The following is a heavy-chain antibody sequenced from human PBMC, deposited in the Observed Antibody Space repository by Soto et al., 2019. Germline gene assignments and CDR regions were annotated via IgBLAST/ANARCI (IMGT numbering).Heavy chain of an antibody. CDR2: ISAYNGNT. CDR3: ASGGSYYYDSSGSAFDI. J-gene: IGHJ3*02. D-gene: IGHD3-22*01. Sequence: GASVKVSCKASGYTFTSYGISWVRQAPGQGLEWMGWISAYNGNTNYAQKLQGRVTMTTDTSTSTAYMGLRSLRSDDTAVYYCASGGSYYYDSSGSAFDIWGQGTMVTVSS. CDR1: GYTFTSYG. V-gene: IGHV1-18*01.